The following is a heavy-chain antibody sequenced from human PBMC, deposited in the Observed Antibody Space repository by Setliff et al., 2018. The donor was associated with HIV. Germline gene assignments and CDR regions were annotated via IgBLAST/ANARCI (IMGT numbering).Heavy chain of an antibody. CDR1: GGSISSYC. Sequence: SETLSLTCTVSGGSISSYCWNWIRQSPGRGMEWIGYIYNSASTSYNPSLKSRVIISVDTSKNQFSLKLSSVTAADPAVYYCARPSPSDYWGQGTLVTVSS. CDR3: ARPSPSDY. V-gene: IGHV4-4*09. J-gene: IGHJ4*02. CDR2: IYNSAST.